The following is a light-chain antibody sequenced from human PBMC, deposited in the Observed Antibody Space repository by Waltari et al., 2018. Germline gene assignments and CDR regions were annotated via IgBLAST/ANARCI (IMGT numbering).Light chain of an antibody. V-gene: IGLV4-69*01. CDR3: QTGGHGTWV. J-gene: IGLJ3*02. CDR2: GNSDGSH. CDR1: SGHINNV. Sequence: QLVLTQSPSASASLGASVKLTCTLSSGHINNVIAWLQQRPEKGPRYLMKGNSDGSHNKGDDIPDRFSGSGSGAERYLSISSLQSEDEADYICQTGGHGTWVFGGGTKLTVL.